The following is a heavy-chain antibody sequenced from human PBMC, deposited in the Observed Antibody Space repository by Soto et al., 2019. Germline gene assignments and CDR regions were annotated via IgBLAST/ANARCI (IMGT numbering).Heavy chain of an antibody. Sequence: GESLKISCKGSGYSFSSHWIVWVRRMPGKGLEWMGIVYPADSEIRYSPSFQGLVTISADRSISTAYLQWSSLKASDTAMYYCARRAGDYVKFDYWGQGTLVTVSS. V-gene: IGHV5-51*01. CDR3: ARRAGDYVKFDY. J-gene: IGHJ4*02. D-gene: IGHD4-17*01. CDR2: VYPADSEI. CDR1: GYSFSSHW.